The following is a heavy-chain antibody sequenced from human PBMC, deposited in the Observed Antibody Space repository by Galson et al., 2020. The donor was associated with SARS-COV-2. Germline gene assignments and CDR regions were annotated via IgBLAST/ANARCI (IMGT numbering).Heavy chain of an antibody. V-gene: IGHV4-59*01. CDR2: IYYTGGST. D-gene: IGHD6-13*01. Sequence: SETLSLTCTVSGGSIASYYGSWVRQPPGKGLAWIGYIYYTGGSTKSNPSLTSRVTMSMAASTNQFSLKLNSVTAADTAVYYCARGDYSSSHFPYYYMDVWGKGTTVTVSS. J-gene: IGHJ6*03. CDR3: ARGDYSSSHFPYYYMDV. CDR1: GGSIASYY.